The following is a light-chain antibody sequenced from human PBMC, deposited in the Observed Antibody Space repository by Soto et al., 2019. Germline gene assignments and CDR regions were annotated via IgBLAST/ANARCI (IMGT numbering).Light chain of an antibody. CDR1: SSDVGGYNY. CDR3: SSYTSSSTRV. J-gene: IGLJ1*01. V-gene: IGLV2-14*03. CDR2: DVN. Sequence: QSALTQPASVSGSPGQSITISCTGTSSDVGGYNYVSWYQQHPGKAPKLMIYDVNNRPSGVSYRFSGSKSGNTASLTISALQADDEADYYCSSYTSSSTRVFGTGTKLTVL.